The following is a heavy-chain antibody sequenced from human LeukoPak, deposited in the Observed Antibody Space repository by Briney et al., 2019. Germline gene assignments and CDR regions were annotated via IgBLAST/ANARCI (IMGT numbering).Heavy chain of an antibody. CDR3: ARALTVYYDSSGYYPLGY. V-gene: IGHV1-69*01. CDR1: GGTFSSYA. Sequence: SVKVSCKASGGTFSSYAISWVRQAPGQGLEWMGGIIPIFGTANYAQKFQGRVTITADESTSTAYMELSSLRSEDTAVYYCARALTVYYDSSGYYPLGYWGQGTLVTVSS. J-gene: IGHJ4*02. CDR2: IIPIFGTA. D-gene: IGHD3-22*01.